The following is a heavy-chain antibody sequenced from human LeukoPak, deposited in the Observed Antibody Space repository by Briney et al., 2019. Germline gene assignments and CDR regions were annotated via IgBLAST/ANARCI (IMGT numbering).Heavy chain of an antibody. D-gene: IGHD3-3*01. V-gene: IGHV4-34*01. CDR2: INHSGST. CDR1: GGSFSGYY. CDR3: ARGPPLRFLEWPYLRSAHWFDP. Sequence: SETLSLTCAVYGGSFSGYYWSWIRQPPGKGLEWIGEINHSGSTNYNPSLKSRVTISVDTSKNQFSLKLSSVTAADTAVYYCARGPPLRFLEWPYLRSAHWFDPWGQGTLVTVSS. J-gene: IGHJ5*02.